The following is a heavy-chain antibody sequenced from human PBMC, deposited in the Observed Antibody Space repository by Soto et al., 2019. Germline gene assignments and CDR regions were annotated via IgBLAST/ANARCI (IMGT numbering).Heavy chain of an antibody. CDR1: GFIFSSYS. D-gene: IGHD3-10*01. Sequence: EVQLVESGGGLVKPGGSLRLSCAASGFIFSSYSMNWVRQAPGKGLEWVSSISPRSDYIYFADSMRGRFTISRDNAQNSLYLHMNNLRAEDTAVYHCARVSGTLERYSGLDYWGQGTLVTVSS. CDR2: ISPRSDYI. CDR3: ARVSGTLERYSGLDY. J-gene: IGHJ4*02. V-gene: IGHV3-21*06.